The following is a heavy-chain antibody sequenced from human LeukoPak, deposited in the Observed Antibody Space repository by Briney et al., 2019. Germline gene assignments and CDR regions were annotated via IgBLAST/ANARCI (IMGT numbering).Heavy chain of an antibody. J-gene: IGHJ4*02. Sequence: GESLMISCKGSGYSFTSYWIGWVRQMPGKGLEWMGIIYPGDSDTRYSPSFQGQVTISADKSISTAYLQWSSLKASDTAMYYCAIVGATSQACFDYWGQGTLVTVSS. CDR2: IYPGDSDT. CDR1: GYSFTSYW. V-gene: IGHV5-51*01. CDR3: AIVGATSQACFDY. D-gene: IGHD1-26*01.